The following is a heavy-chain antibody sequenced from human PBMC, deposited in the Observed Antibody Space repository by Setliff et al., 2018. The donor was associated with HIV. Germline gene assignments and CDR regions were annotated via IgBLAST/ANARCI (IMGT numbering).Heavy chain of an antibody. Sequence: GGSLRLSCAASGFTFSDYYMSWIRQAPGKGLEWVSYITGSSSYTNYANSVKGRFTISRDNAKNSLYLQMNSLRAEDTAVYYCARVMIGYSGYDAFDYWGQGTLVTVSS. V-gene: IGHV3-11*05. CDR1: GFTFSDYY. J-gene: IGHJ4*02. D-gene: IGHD5-12*01. CDR2: ITGSSSYT. CDR3: ARVMIGYSGYDAFDY.